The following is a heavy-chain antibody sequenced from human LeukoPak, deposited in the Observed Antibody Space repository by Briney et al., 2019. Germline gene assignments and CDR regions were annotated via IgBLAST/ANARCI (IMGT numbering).Heavy chain of an antibody. CDR1: GFTFSSYS. CDR3: ARVLGGDGYNFVWIY. J-gene: IGHJ4*02. Sequence: GGSLRLSCAASGFTFSSYSMNWVRQARGKGLEWVSYIRSSSSTIYYADSVKGRFTISRDNAKNSLFLQMNSLRSDDTAVYYCARVLGGDGYNFVWIYWGQGTLVTVSS. V-gene: IGHV3-48*01. D-gene: IGHD2-21*01. CDR2: IRSSSSTI.